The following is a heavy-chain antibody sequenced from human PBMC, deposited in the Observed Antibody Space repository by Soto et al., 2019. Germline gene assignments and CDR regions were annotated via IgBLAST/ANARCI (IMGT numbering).Heavy chain of an antibody. V-gene: IGHV1-69*02. D-gene: IGHD3-22*01. Sequence: QVQLVQSGAEVKKPGSSVKVSCKASGGTFSSYISWVRQAPGQGLEWMGRIIPILGIANYEQKFQDRVTITADKSTSTAYMELSSLRSEDTAVYYCARLLYYDSSGYPVDYWGQGTRVTVSS. CDR1: GGTFSSY. J-gene: IGHJ4*02. CDR3: ARLLYYDSSGYPVDY. CDR2: IIPILGIA.